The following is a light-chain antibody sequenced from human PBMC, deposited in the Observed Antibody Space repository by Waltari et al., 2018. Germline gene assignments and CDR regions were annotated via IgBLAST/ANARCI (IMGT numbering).Light chain of an antibody. CDR1: QSLLYSNGNNY. CDR3: LQSVQVPVT. CDR2: MGS. V-gene: IGKV2-28*01. Sequence: IVLTQSPLSLPVTPGEPASISCRSSQSLLYSNGNNYLNWYLQKPGLPPQLLIDMGSTRASGVPDRFSGSGSGTDFTLQISRVEAEDVVVYYCLQSVQVPVTFGGGTKVEIK. J-gene: IGKJ4*01.